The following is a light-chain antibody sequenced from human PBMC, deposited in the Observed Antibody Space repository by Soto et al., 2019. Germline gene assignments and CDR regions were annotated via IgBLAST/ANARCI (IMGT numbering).Light chain of an antibody. V-gene: IGKV3-15*01. Sequence: DIILTQSPAIVSVSPGERATLSCRASRSVSTNLAWYQHKHGQAPRLLIYGASTRVTGIPARFSGSGSGTDFTLTINYLKSEDFGVYYCQQYDKTVPPVTFGGGPKVEI. CDR2: GAS. CDR3: QQYDKTVPPVT. CDR1: RSVSTN. J-gene: IGKJ4*01.